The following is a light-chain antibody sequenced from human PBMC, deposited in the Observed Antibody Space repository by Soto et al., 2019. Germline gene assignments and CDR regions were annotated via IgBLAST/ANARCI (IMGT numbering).Light chain of an antibody. CDR1: QGIDSY. V-gene: IGKV1-9*01. CDR3: QQTRSYPST. CDR2: ETS. Sequence: IHLTHSPSSLSASVLYRVTITCLAIQGIDSYLAWYQQRPGKVPQLLIYETSILQSGVSSRFSGSGSGTDFTLTISSLQAEDFATYYCQQTRSYPSTFGGGTKVDIK. J-gene: IGKJ4*01.